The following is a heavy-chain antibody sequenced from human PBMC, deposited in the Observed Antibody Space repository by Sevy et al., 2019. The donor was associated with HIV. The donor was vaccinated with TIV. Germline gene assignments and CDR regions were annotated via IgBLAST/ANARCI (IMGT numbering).Heavy chain of an antibody. CDR3: ARDPTGAAAAMSWFDP. CDR1: GYTFTGYY. CDR2: INPNSGDT. Sequence: ASVKVSCKASGYTFTGYYIHWVRQAPGQGLEWMGWINPNSGDTNSAQKFQGRVTMTRDTSISTAYMELSRLRSDDTAVYYCARDPTGAAAAMSWFDPWGQGTLVTVSS. V-gene: IGHV1-2*02. D-gene: IGHD2-2*01. J-gene: IGHJ5*02.